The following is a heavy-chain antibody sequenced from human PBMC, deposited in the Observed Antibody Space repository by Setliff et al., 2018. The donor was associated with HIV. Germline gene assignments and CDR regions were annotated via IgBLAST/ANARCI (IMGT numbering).Heavy chain of an antibody. CDR1: GYTFTSYG. D-gene: IGHD6-19*01. V-gene: IGHV1-18*01. CDR2: ISAYNGNT. Sequence: ASVKVSCKASGYTFTSYGISWVRQAPGQGLEWMGWISAYNGNTNYAQKFQGRVTIARDISASTAYMELSSLGSEDTAVYYCALQWLVGAAFDYWGQGTLVTV. J-gene: IGHJ4*02. CDR3: ALQWLVGAAFDY.